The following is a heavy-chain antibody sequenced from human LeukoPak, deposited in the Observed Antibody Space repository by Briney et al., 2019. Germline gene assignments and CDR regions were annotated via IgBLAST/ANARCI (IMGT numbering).Heavy chain of an antibody. Sequence: GGSLRLSCAASGFTFSSYEMNWVRQAPGKGLEWVSYISNSGSTIYYADSVKGRFTISRDNAKNTLYLQMNSLRAEDTAVYYCARDRWQGIAAAGTPDYWGQGTLVTVSS. CDR1: GFTFSSYE. J-gene: IGHJ4*02. CDR2: ISNSGSTI. V-gene: IGHV3-48*03. CDR3: ARDRWQGIAAAGTPDY. D-gene: IGHD6-13*01.